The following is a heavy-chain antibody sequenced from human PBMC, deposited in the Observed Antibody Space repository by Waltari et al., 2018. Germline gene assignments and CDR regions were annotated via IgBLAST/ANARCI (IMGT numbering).Heavy chain of an antibody. CDR1: GGSISSYY. CDR3: ARVRHADSSGYYRLDAFDI. J-gene: IGHJ3*02. CDR2: IYYIGST. V-gene: IGHV4-59*01. D-gene: IGHD3-22*01. Sequence: QVQLQESGPGLVKPSETLSLTCTVSGGSISSYYWSWIRQPPGKGLEWIGYIYYIGSTNYNPSLKSRVTISVDTSKNQFSLKLSSVTAADTAVYYCARVRHADSSGYYRLDAFDIWGQGTMVTVSS.